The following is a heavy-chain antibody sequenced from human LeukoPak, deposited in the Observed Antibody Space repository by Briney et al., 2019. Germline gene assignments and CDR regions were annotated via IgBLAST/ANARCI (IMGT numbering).Heavy chain of an antibody. CDR1: GYSFTSYW. V-gene: IGHV5-51*01. CDR2: IYPRDSDT. D-gene: IGHD2-15*01. Sequence: GESLKISCKGSGYSFTSYWVAWVSQMPGKGLEWMGIIYPRDSDTRYSPSFQGQVTISADKSINTAYLQWSGLKASDTAVYYCARHVSTASAARGFDIWGQGTMVTVSS. J-gene: IGHJ3*02. CDR3: ARHVSTASAARGFDI.